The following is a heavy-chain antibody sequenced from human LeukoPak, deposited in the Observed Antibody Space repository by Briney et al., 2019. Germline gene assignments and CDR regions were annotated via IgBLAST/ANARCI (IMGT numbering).Heavy chain of an antibody. Sequence: GASVKVSCKASGYTFTSYGISWVRQAPGQGLEWMGWISAYNGNTNYAQKLQGRVTMTTDTSTSTAYMELRSLRSDDTAVYYCARDLYYYASGSYARPYYFDYWGQGTLVTVSS. J-gene: IGHJ4*02. CDR2: ISAYNGNT. CDR1: GYTFTSYG. CDR3: ARDLYYYASGSYARPYYFDY. D-gene: IGHD3-10*01. V-gene: IGHV1-18*01.